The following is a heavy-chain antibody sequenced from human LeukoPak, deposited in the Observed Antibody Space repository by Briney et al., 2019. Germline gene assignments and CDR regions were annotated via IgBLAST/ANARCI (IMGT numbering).Heavy chain of an antibody. CDR1: GFTFDDYA. CDR3: AKDMGPVIRGYSGCDEFSYYYGMDV. Sequence: GGSLRLSCAASGFTFDDYAMHWVRQAPGKSLEWVSGISWNSGSIGYADSVKGRFTISRDNAKNSLYLQMNSLRAEDTALYYCAKDMGPVIRGYSGCDEFSYYYGMDVWGQGTTVTVSS. CDR2: ISWNSGSI. V-gene: IGHV3-9*01. D-gene: IGHD5-12*01. J-gene: IGHJ6*02.